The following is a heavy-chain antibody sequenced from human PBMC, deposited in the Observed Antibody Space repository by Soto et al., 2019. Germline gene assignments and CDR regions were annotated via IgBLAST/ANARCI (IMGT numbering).Heavy chain of an antibody. J-gene: IGHJ5*02. CDR2: ITTSDDIT. Sequence: EVRLFESGGGLVEPGESLRLSCAASGFIFKDFAMSWVRQAPGKGLEWVSTITTSDDITYSADSVRARFTISRDNSANTLFLQMSSLGGDVTATYYCTKWDSSGYFERLSGYSTPDHWGQGTLVTVSS. V-gene: IGHV3-23*01. CDR1: GFIFKDFA. CDR3: TKWDSSGYFERLSGYSTPDH. D-gene: IGHD3-3*01.